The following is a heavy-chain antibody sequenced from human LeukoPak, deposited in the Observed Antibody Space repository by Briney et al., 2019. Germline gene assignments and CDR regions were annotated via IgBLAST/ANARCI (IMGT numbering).Heavy chain of an antibody. D-gene: IGHD3-10*01. V-gene: IGHV3-73*01. Sequence: PGGSLRLSCAASGFTCSGSAMHWVRQASGKGVEWVGHIRRKANSYATAYAGEVKGRCNISRDDSKNTAYLQMNSLKTEDTAVYYCTRFLGELPFDYWGQGTLVTVSS. J-gene: IGHJ4*02. CDR1: GFTCSGSA. CDR3: TRFLGELPFDY. CDR2: IRRKANSYAT.